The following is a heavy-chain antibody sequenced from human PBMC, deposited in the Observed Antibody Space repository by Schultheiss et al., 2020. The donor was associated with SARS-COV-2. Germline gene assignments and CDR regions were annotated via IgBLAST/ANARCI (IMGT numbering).Heavy chain of an antibody. Sequence: EGSLRLSCAASGFIFNNYGMHWVRQAPGKGLEWVSYISDSTTNTNYADSVKGRFTISRDNSKNTLYLQMNSLRAEDTAVYYCARDHDSSGWFWGDERGDYWGQGTLVTVSS. D-gene: IGHD6-19*01. CDR2: ISDSTTNT. CDR1: GFIFNNYG. V-gene: IGHV3-48*01. CDR3: ARDHDSSGWFWGDERGDY. J-gene: IGHJ4*02.